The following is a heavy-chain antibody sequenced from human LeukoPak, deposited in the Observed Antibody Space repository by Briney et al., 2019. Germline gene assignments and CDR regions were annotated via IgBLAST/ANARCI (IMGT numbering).Heavy chain of an antibody. J-gene: IGHJ6*02. D-gene: IGHD3-10*01. CDR3: AKVGGSGSYEGGPDYYGMDV. CDR1: GFTFSSYA. V-gene: IGHV3-23*01. Sequence: GGSLRLSCAASGFTFSSYAMSWVRQAPGKGLEWVSAISGSGGSTNYADSVKGRFTISRDNSKNTLYLQMNSLRAEDTTVYYCAKVGGSGSYEGGPDYYGMDVWGQGTTVTVSS. CDR2: ISGSGGST.